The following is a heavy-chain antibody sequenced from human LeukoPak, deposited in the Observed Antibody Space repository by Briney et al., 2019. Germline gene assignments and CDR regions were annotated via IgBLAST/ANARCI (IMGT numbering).Heavy chain of an antibody. CDR3: ARPNYSGYDLAHFDY. CDR2: INSDGSST. D-gene: IGHD5-12*01. J-gene: IGHJ4*02. CDR1: GFTFSSYW. Sequence: PGGSLRLSCAASGFTFSSYWMHWVRQAPGKGLVWVSRINSDGSSTSYADSVKGRFTISRDNAKNTLHLQMNSLRAEDTAVHYCARPNYSGYDLAHFDYWGQGTLVTVSS. V-gene: IGHV3-74*01.